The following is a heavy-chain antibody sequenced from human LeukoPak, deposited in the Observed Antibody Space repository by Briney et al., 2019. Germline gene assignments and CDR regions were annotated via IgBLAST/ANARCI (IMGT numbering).Heavy chain of an antibody. V-gene: IGHV4-34*01. CDR3: ARVSRIAARTFDY. J-gene: IGHJ4*02. D-gene: IGHD6-6*01. CDR2: INHSGST. Sequence: PSETLSLTCAVYGGSFSGYYWSWIRQPPGKGLEWIGEINHSGSTNYNPSLKSRVTISVDTPKNQFSLKLSSVTAADTAVYYCARVSRIAARTFDYWGQGTLVTVSS. CDR1: GGSFSGYY.